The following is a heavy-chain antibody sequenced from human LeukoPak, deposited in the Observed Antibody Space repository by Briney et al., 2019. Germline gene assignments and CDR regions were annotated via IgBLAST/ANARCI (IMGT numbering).Heavy chain of an antibody. D-gene: IGHD6-13*01. CDR3: ARVSIAAASDY. V-gene: IGHV3-21*01. CDR1: GFTFSSYS. Sequence: GGSLRLSCAASGFTFSSYSMNWVRQAPGKGLEWVSSISSSSSCIYYADSVKGRFTISRDNAKNSLYLQMNSLRAEDTAVYYCARVSIAAASDYWGQGTLVTVSS. CDR2: ISSSSSCI. J-gene: IGHJ4*02.